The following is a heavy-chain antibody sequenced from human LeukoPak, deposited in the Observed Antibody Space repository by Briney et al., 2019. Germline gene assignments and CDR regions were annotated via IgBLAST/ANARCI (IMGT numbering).Heavy chain of an antibody. CDR2: ISSSSTI. CDR3: AKGYSGYDWSLVDY. D-gene: IGHD5-12*01. CDR1: GFTFSSYS. J-gene: IGHJ4*02. Sequence: AGGSLRLSCAASGFTFSSYSMNWVRQAPGKGLEWVSYISSSSTIYYADSVKGRFTISRDNSKNTLYLQMNSLRAEDTAVYYCAKGYSGYDWSLVDYWGQGTLVTVSS. V-gene: IGHV3-48*01.